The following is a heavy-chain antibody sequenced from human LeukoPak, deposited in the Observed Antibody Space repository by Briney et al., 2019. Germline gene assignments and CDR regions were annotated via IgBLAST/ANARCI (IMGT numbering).Heavy chain of an antibody. CDR3: AREELRQAWFGELSPPD. CDR2: INPSGGST. D-gene: IGHD3-10*01. Sequence: ASVKVSCKASGYTFTSYYMHWVRQAPGQGLEWMGIINPSGGSTSYAQKFQGRVTMTRDTSTSTVYMELSSLRSEDTAVYYCAREELRQAWFGELSPPDWGQGTLVTVPS. V-gene: IGHV1-46*03. CDR1: GYTFTSYY. J-gene: IGHJ4*02.